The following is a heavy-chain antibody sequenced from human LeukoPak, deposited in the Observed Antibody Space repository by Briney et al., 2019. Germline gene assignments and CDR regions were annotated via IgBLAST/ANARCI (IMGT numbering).Heavy chain of an antibody. J-gene: IGHJ3*02. CDR2: ISSSSTYI. V-gene: IGHV3-21*01. CDR3: ARDFLNAIDI. Sequence: GGPLRLSCSASGFTFSSSTMTWVRQSPGKGLEWVSSISSSSTYIYYADSVKGRFIISRDNAKTSMYLQMNSMRAADTAVFYCARDFLNAIDIWGQGTMVTVSS. CDR1: GFTFSSST. D-gene: IGHD2/OR15-2a*01.